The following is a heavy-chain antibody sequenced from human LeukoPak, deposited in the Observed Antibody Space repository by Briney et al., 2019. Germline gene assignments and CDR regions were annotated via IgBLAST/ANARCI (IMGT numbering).Heavy chain of an antibody. D-gene: IGHD2-2*01. J-gene: IGHJ5*02. CDR3: ARERYQLLLFDP. CDR2: IYYSGST. CDR1: GGSISSGGYY. Sequence: PSETLSLTCTVSGGSISSGGYYWSWIRQHPGKGLEWIGYIYYSGSTYYNPSLKSRVTISVDTSKSQFSLKLSSVTAADTAVYYCARERYQLLLFDPWGQGTLVTVSS. V-gene: IGHV4-31*03.